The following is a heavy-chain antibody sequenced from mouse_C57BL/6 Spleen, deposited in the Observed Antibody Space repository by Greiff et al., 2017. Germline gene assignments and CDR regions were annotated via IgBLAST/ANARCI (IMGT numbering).Heavy chain of an antibody. Sequence: VKLVESGPGLVAPSQSLSITCTVSGFSLTSYAISWVRQPPGKGLAWLGVIWTGGGTNYNSALKSRLSISKDNSKSQVFLKMNSLQTDDTARYYCARKGTVVAHYYAMDYWGQGTSVTVSS. CDR2: IWTGGGT. J-gene: IGHJ4*01. CDR3: ARKGTVVAHYYAMDY. D-gene: IGHD1-1*01. V-gene: IGHV2-9-1*01. CDR1: GFSLTSYA.